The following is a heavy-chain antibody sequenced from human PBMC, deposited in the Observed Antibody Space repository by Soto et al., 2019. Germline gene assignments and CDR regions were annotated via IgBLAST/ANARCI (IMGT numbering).Heavy chain of an antibody. CDR1: GGSIISGGYY. V-gene: IGHV4-31*03. Sequence: QVQLQESGPGLVKPSQTLSLTCTVSGGSIISGGYYWTWIRQHPGKGLEWIGYIHDSGSTDYNPSLKSRFTILVDPSKNQFSLSLSSVTAADTAVYYCARVGESGYEGGYYFDYWGQGTLVTVSS. CDR3: ARVGESGYEGGYYFDY. CDR2: IHDSGST. D-gene: IGHD5-12*01. J-gene: IGHJ4*02.